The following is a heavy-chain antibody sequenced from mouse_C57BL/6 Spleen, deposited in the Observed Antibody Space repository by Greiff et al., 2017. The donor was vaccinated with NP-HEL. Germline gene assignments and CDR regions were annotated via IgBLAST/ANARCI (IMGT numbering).Heavy chain of an antibody. J-gene: IGHJ1*03. CDR2: IYPSDSET. CDR3: ARGVITPHWYCDV. D-gene: IGHD2-4*01. CDR1: GYTFTSYW. Sequence: QVQLQQPGAELVRPGSSVKLSCKASGYTFTSYWMDWVKQRPGQGLEWIGNIYPSDSETHYNQKFKDKATLTVDKSSSTAYMQLSSLTSEDSAVYYCARGVITPHWYCDVWGTGTTVTVSS. V-gene: IGHV1-61*01.